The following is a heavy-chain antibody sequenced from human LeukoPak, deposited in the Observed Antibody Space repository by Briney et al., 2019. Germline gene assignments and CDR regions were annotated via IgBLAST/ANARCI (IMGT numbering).Heavy chain of an antibody. CDR2: IIPIFGTA. D-gene: IGHD6-13*01. CDR1: GGTFSSYA. J-gene: IGHJ4*02. Sequence: SVKVSCKASGGTFSSYAISWVRQAPGQGLEWMGGIIPIFGTANYAQKFQGRVTITADESTSTAYMELSSLRSEDTAVYYCARSGSSGQLVYFDYWGQGTLVTVSS. V-gene: IGHV1-69*13. CDR3: ARSGSSGQLVYFDY.